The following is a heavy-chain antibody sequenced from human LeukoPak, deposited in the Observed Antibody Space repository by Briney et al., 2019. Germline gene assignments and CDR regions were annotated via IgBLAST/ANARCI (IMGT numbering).Heavy chain of an antibody. CDR2: IYYSGST. J-gene: IGHJ4*02. CDR1: GGSISSYY. V-gene: IGHV4-59*01. CDR3: ARALYYDSSGYWSD. Sequence: SETLSLTXTVSGGSISSYYWSWIRQPPGKGLEWIGYIYYSGSTNYNPSLKSRVTISVDTSKNQFSLKLSSVTAADTAVYYCARALYYDSSGYWSDWGQGTLVTVSS. D-gene: IGHD3-22*01.